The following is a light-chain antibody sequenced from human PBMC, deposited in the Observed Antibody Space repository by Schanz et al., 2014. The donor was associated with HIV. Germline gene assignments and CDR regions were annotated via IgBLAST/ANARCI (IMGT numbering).Light chain of an antibody. CDR3: LLSYTGAQI. V-gene: IGLV7-46*01. CDR2: DTS. J-gene: IGLJ2*01. Sequence: QTVVTQEPSLTVSPGGTVTLTCGSSTGPVTSGLYPYWFQQKPGQAPKTLISDTSHKLSWTPARFSGSLLGGKAALTLSGAQPEDEADYYCLLSYTGAQIFGGGTKLTVL. CDR1: TGPVTSGLY.